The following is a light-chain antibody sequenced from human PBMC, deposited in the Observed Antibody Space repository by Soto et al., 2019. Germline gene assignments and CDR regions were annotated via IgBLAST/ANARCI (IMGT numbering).Light chain of an antibody. Sequence: TLLAQSPTTPSVSPGESATRSCSASHRVSSYFAWYQQKPGQAPRLLIYGVSTRANGAPARFSGSGSGTVFTLTINSLQSEDSAVYYCQQNHNWRLTFGGGTKVDIK. CDR1: HRVSSY. CDR3: QQNHNWRLT. V-gene: IGKV3-15*01. CDR2: GVS. J-gene: IGKJ4*01.